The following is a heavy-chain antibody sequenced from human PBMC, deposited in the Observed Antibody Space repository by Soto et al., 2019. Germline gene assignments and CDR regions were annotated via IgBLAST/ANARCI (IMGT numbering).Heavy chain of an antibody. D-gene: IGHD3-3*01. Sequence: LETLSLTCAVYGGSFSGYYWSWIRQPPGKGLEWIGEINHSGSTNYNPSLKSRVTISVDTSKNQFSLKLSSVTAADTAVYYCARGPKFFGVVIYTSPFDYWGQGTLVTVSS. CDR1: GGSFSGYY. V-gene: IGHV4-34*01. CDR3: ARGPKFFGVVIYTSPFDY. CDR2: INHSGST. J-gene: IGHJ4*02.